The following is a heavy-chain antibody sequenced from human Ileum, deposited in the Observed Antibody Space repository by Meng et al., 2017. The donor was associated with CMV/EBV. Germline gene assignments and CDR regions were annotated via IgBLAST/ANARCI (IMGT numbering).Heavy chain of an antibody. CDR1: GGSLTDYY. D-gene: IGHD3-10*01. J-gene: IGHJ4*02. V-gene: IGHV4-34*01. CDR2: INYSEST. CDR3: ARRVGSGKYYFDY. Sequence: TCAVSGGSLTDYYCSWIRQTPGKGLEWIGEINYSESTNYNPSLKSRVTISVDMSKNQCSLKLRSATAADSGVYYCARRVGSGKYYFDYWSQGTLVTVSS.